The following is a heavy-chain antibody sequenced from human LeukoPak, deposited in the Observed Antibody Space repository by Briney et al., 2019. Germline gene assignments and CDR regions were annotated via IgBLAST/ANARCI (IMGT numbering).Heavy chain of an antibody. Sequence: GGSLRLSCAASGFTFNTYSMNWVRQAPGKGLEWVSSISSSSNTIYYADSVKGRFTISRDNAKNSLYLQMNSLRAEDTAVYYCAKGVRKTYYYDSSGCEFDYWGPGTLVTVSS. J-gene: IGHJ4*02. CDR3: AKGVRKTYYYDSSGCEFDY. CDR2: ISSSSNTI. V-gene: IGHV3-48*04. D-gene: IGHD3-22*01. CDR1: GFTFNTYS.